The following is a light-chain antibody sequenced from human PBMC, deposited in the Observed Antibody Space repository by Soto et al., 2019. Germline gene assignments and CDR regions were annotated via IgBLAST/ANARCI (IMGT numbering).Light chain of an antibody. CDR1: QSLSSSF. V-gene: IGKV3-20*01. J-gene: IGKJ4*01. CDR3: QQYGKTPPT. Sequence: EIVLTQSPGTLSLSPGERATLSCRASQSLSSSFLAWYQHKPGQAPRPLIYGASSRATGIPDRFSGSGSGTDFTLSISRLEPEDFAVYYCQQYGKTPPTFGGGTKVAIK. CDR2: GAS.